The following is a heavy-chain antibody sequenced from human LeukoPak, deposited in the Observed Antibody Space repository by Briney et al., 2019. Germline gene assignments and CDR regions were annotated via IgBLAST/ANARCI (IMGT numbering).Heavy chain of an antibody. Sequence: GESLKISCKASGYSFTTNWIGWVRQMPGKGLEWMGIIYPDDSDTRYSLSFQGQVTISADKSISTAYLQWSSLKASDTAMFFCARQKGVGGSGYYNWGQGTLVTVSS. D-gene: IGHD5-12*01. CDR3: ARQKGVGGSGYYN. V-gene: IGHV5-51*01. CDR1: GYSFTTNW. J-gene: IGHJ4*02. CDR2: IYPDDSDT.